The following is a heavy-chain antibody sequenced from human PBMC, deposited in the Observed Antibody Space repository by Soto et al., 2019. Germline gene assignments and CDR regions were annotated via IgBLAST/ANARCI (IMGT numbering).Heavy chain of an antibody. J-gene: IGHJ4*02. V-gene: IGHV4-59*01. CDR2: SYFTGAT. D-gene: IGHD1-26*01. CDR3: ARERTHRSGFDY. CDR1: GGSITGFY. Sequence: SETLSLTCSVSGGSITGFYWSWIRQSPGKGLEWIGCSYFTGATSYNPSLKSRASISVDTSKNQFFLNLRSVTAADTAVYYCARERTHRSGFDYWGQGALVTVSS.